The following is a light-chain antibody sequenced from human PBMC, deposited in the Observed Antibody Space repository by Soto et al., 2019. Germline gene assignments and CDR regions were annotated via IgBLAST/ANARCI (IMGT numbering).Light chain of an antibody. CDR2: AAS. CDR1: QSVSRY. CDR3: QQSYSTPQWT. Sequence: DIQMTQSPSSLSASVGDRVTITCRASQSVSRYLNWYQQKPGKAPKFVIYAASSLQSGVPSRFSGGGAGTDFTLTISSLQPEDFATYYCQQSYSTPQWTFGQGTKVELK. V-gene: IGKV1-39*01. J-gene: IGKJ1*01.